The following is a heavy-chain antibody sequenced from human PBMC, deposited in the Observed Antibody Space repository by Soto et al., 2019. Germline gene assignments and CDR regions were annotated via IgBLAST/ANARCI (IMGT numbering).Heavy chain of an antibody. CDR3: AIFGSQDPDAFDI. V-gene: IGHV3-23*01. CDR1: GFTFSNYA. CDR2: ISGGGNT. D-gene: IGHD2-15*01. Sequence: GGSLRLSCAASGFTFSNYAMTWVRRAPGKGLEWVSSISGGGNTYYADSVKGRFTISRDNSKSTLYLQMDSLRVEDTAVYYCAIFGSQDPDAFDIWGQGTMVTVSS. J-gene: IGHJ3*02.